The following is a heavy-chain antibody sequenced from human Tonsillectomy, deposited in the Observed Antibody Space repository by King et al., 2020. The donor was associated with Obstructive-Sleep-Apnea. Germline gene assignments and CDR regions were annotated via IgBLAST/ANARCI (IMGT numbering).Heavy chain of an antibody. Sequence: QLQESGPGLVKPSETLSLTCTVSGGSISSSIYYWGCIRQPPVKGLEWIGRIDYSGSTYYNPSLKSRVTISVDTSKNQFSLRLSSVTAADTAVYYCATIAARPYGLDVWGQGTTVTVSS. CDR1: GGSISSSIYY. J-gene: IGHJ6*02. CDR2: IDYSGST. CDR3: ATIAARPYGLDV. D-gene: IGHD6-6*01. V-gene: IGHV4-39*07.